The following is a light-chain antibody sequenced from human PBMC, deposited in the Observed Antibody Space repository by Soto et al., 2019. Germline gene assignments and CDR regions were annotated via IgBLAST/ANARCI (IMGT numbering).Light chain of an antibody. Sequence: DIQMTQSPSTLSASVGDRFTITCRASQSISSWLSWYQQKPGKAPKLLIYDASSLESGVPSRFSGSGSGTEFTLTISSLQPDDFAVYYCQQRSNWPITFGQGTRLEIK. CDR2: DAS. CDR1: QSISSW. J-gene: IGKJ5*01. CDR3: QQRSNWPIT. V-gene: IGKV1-5*01.